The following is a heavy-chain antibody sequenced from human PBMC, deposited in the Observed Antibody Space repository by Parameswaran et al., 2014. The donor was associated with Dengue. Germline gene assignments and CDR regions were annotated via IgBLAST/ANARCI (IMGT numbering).Heavy chain of an antibody. Sequence: WIRQPPGKGLEWIGSIYYSGSTYYNPSLKSRVTISVDTSKNQFSLKLSSVTAADTAVYYCARRSRITMVRGIYYYYYGMDVWGQGTTVTVSS. V-gene: IGHV4-39*01. CDR3: ARRSRITMVRGIYYYYYGMDV. J-gene: IGHJ6*02. CDR2: IYYSGST. D-gene: IGHD3-10*01.